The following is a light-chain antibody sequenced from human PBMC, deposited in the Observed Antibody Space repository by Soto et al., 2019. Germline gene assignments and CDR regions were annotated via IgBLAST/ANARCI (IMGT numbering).Light chain of an antibody. J-gene: IGKJ5*01. CDR2: DAS. CDR1: QSVSSSY. Sequence: EIVLTQSPATLSLSPGERATLSCGASQSVSSSYLAWYQQKPGLAPRLLIYDASSRATGIPERFSGSGSGTDFTLTISRLEPEDFAVHYCQQYGSSPITFGQGTRLEIK. V-gene: IGKV3D-20*01. CDR3: QQYGSSPIT.